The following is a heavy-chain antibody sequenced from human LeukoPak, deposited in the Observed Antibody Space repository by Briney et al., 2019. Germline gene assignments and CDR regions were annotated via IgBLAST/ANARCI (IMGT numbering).Heavy chain of an antibody. J-gene: IGHJ4*02. CDR1: GYTFTSYD. CDR3: ARGRYWDRITIFGGTTFDY. V-gene: IGHV1-8*01. D-gene: IGHD3-3*01. Sequence: ASVKVSCKASGYTFTSYDIDWVRQATGQGLEWMGWMNPNSGNTGYAQEFQGRVTMTRNTSISTAYMELSSLRSEDTAVYYCARGRYWDRITIFGGTTFDYWGQGTLVTVSS. CDR2: MNPNSGNT.